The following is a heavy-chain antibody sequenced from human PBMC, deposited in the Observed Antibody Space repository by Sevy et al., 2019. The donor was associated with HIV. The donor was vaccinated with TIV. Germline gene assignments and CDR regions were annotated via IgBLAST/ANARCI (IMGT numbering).Heavy chain of an antibody. CDR1: GFPFSSHD. V-gene: IGHV3-13*01. D-gene: IGHD3-22*01. Sequence: GGSLRLSCAASGFPFSSHDMHWVRQGTGRGLEWVSSIGTTGDTYQAGSVKGRFTISREDAKNSLYLQMNSLRAGDTVEYDCARGFSVTASDSDSIPYYSSGAFGLWGQGTLVTVSS. J-gene: IGHJ4*03. CDR2: IGTTGDT. CDR3: ARGFSVTASDSDSIPYYSSGAFGL.